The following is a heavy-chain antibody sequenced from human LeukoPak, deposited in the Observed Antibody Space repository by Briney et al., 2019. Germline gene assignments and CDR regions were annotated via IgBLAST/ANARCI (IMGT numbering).Heavy chain of an antibody. Sequence: SETLSLTCTVSGGSISGSSYYWGWIRQPPGKGLEWIGSIYYRGSTYYNPSLKSRVTISVDTSKNQFSLKLSSVTAADTAVYYCARKSYFDYWGQGTLVTVSS. CDR3: ARKSYFDY. J-gene: IGHJ4*02. V-gene: IGHV4-39*07. CDR2: IYYRGST. CDR1: GGSISGSSYY.